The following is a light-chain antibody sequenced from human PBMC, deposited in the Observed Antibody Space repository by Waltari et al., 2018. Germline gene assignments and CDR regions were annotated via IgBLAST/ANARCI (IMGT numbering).Light chain of an antibody. J-gene: IGLJ1*01. CDR1: SSDFGAYNY. Sequence: QSALTQPPSASGSPGQSVPISCTGTSSDFGAYNYVSGYQQFPGKAPKLIIYEVTKRHSGVPDRLSGSKAGTTASPTVSGVRPGDEADYYCSTRARDRPYLFGTGTKVNVL. V-gene: IGLV2-8*01. CDR2: EVT. CDR3: STRARDRPYL.